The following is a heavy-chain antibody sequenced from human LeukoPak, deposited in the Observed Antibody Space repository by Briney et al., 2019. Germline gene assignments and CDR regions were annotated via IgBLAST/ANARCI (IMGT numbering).Heavy chain of an antibody. CDR3: ARVSGQLLSYSVY. V-gene: IGHV1-18*01. Sequence: ASGKVSCKASGYTFSSDGFSWGRKAPGPGVGLRGWISAYDGNTNYAQKLQGRVTMTTDTSTSTAYMELRSLRSDDTAVYYCARVSGQLLSYSVYWGQGTLVTVSS. CDR2: ISAYDGNT. J-gene: IGHJ4*02. CDR1: GYTFSSDG. D-gene: IGHD2-2*01.